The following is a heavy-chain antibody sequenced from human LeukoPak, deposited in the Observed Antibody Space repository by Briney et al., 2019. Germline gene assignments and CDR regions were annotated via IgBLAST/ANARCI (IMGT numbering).Heavy chain of an antibody. D-gene: IGHD5-24*01. CDR3: ASHVEMATNYYYYGMDV. CDR2: IYYSGST. Sequence: PSETLSLTCTVSGGSISSSSYSWGWTRQPPGKGLEWIGSIYYSGSTYYNPSLKSRVTISVDTSKNQFSLKLSSVTAADTAVYYCASHVEMATNYYYYGMDVWGQGTTVTVSS. CDR1: GGSISSSSYS. J-gene: IGHJ6*02. V-gene: IGHV4-39*01.